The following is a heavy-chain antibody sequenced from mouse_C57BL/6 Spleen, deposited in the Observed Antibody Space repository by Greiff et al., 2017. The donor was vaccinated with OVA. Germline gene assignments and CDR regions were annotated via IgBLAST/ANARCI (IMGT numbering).Heavy chain of an antibody. D-gene: IGHD1-1*01. CDR3: ARGDYGSSYLYAMDY. CDR1: GYTFTSYW. J-gene: IGHJ4*01. CDR2: IHPNSGST. V-gene: IGHV1-64*01. Sequence: QVQLKQPGAELVKPGASVKLSCKASGYTFTSYWMHWVKQRPGQGLEWIGMIHPNSGSTNYNEKFKSKATLTVDKSSSTAYMQLSSLTSEDSAVYYCARGDYGSSYLYAMDYWGQGTSVTVSS.